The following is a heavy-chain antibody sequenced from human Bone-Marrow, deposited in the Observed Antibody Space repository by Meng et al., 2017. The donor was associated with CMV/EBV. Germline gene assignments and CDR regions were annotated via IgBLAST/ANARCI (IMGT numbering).Heavy chain of an antibody. CDR1: TYTFTGQG. CDR3: ARDRFLWGMDV. CDR2: ISTNNGNT. J-gene: IGHJ6*02. D-gene: IGHD3-3*01. V-gene: IGHV1-18*01. Sequence: ASVKVSCKASTYTFTGQGISWVRQAPGQGLEWIGWISTNNGNTKYAQKFQGRVTMTTDTSTSTGYIELTSLRSDDTAVYYCARDRFLWGMDVWGQGTMVTVSS.